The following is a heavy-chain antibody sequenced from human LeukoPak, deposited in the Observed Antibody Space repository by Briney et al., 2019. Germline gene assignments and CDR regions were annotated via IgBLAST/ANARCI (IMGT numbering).Heavy chain of an antibody. D-gene: IGHD2/OR15-2a*01. CDR1: GFTFSSYA. V-gene: IGHV3-30*04. CDR3: ARGGLVWILSYNWFDP. J-gene: IGHJ5*02. CDR2: ISYDGSNK. Sequence: PGGSLRLSCAASGFTFSSYAMHWVRQAPGKGLEWVSVISYDGSNKYYADSVKGRFTISRDNSKNRLYLQMKSLRAEDTAVYYCARGGLVWILSYNWFDPWGQGTLVTVSS.